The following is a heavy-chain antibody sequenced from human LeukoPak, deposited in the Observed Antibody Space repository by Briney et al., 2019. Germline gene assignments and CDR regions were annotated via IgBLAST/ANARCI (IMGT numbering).Heavy chain of an antibody. Sequence: SETLSLTCAVSGGSISSNNWWSWVRQPPGKGLEWIGELYHSGSTNYNPSLKSRVTISVDTSKNQFSLKLSSVTAADTAVYYCARGRERYYGSGSYSKLNWFDPWGQGTLVTVSS. CDR1: GGSISSNNW. J-gene: IGHJ5*02. D-gene: IGHD3-10*01. V-gene: IGHV4-4*02. CDR3: ARGRERYYGSGSYSKLNWFDP. CDR2: LYHSGST.